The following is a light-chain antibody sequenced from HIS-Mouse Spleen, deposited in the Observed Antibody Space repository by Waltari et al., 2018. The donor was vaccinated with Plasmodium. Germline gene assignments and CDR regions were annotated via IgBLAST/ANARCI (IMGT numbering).Light chain of an antibody. J-gene: IGKJ3*01. V-gene: IGKV3-15*01. CDR1: QSVSRT. CDR2: GAS. Sequence: EIVMTQSPATLSVSPGERATLSCRASQSVSRTLAWYQQKPGQAPRLLIYGASTRATGIPARFSGSGSGTEFTLTISSLQSEDFAVYYCQQYNNWSFTFGPGTKVDIK. CDR3: QQYNNWSFT.